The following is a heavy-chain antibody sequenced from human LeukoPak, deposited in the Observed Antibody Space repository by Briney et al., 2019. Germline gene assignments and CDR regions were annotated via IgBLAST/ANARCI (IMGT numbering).Heavy chain of an antibody. J-gene: IGHJ1*01. V-gene: IGHV4-4*07. Sequence: PSETLSLTCTVSGGSISSYYWSWIRQPAGKGLEWIGRIYTSGSTNYNPSLKSRVTISVDTSKNRFSLKLSSVTAADTAVCYCASGVPAASEYFQHWGQGTLVTVSS. CDR1: GGSISSYY. CDR3: ASGVPAASEYFQH. CDR2: IYTSGST. D-gene: IGHD2-2*01.